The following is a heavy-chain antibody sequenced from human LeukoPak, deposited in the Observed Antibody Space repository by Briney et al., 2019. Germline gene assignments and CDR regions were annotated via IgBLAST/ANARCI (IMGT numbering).Heavy chain of an antibody. J-gene: IGHJ4*02. V-gene: IGHV3-23*01. CDR3: AKVVDGWELYYLGHYFDY. D-gene: IGHD1-26*01. CDR1: GFTFSSHG. CDR2: ISGSGGST. Sequence: PGGSLRLSCAASGFTFSSHGMSWVRQAPGKGLEWVSAISGSGGSTYYADSVKGRFTISRDNSKNTLYLQMNSLRAEDTAVYYCAKVVDGWELYYLGHYFDYWGQGTLVTVSS.